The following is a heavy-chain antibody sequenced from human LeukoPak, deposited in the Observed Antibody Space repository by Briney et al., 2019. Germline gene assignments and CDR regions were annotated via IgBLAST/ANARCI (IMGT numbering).Heavy chain of an antibody. CDR3: VRVTEN. V-gene: IGHV3-74*01. Sequence: GGSLRLSCEASGFTFNNFYMHWARQAPGEGLVWVARINGYGSETNYADSVKGRFTISRDNAKKKLYLQMNSLRAEDTAVYYCVRVTENWGQGTLVTVSS. CDR2: INGYGSET. J-gene: IGHJ1*01. CDR1: GFTFNNFY.